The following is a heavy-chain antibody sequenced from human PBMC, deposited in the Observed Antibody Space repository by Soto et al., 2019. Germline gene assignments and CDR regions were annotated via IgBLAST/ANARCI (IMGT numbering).Heavy chain of an antibody. Sequence: EVQLVESGGGLVKPGGSLTLSCAASGLSFTNTWMNWVRQSPGKGLEWVGRIKSKKDGGTTEYAAPVKGRFSISRDDSASTMYLRINSLRDEDAAVYYCTNGDQTFDHWGQGTLVTVSS. J-gene: IGHJ4*02. D-gene: IGHD4-17*01. CDR1: GLSFTNTW. V-gene: IGHV3-15*07. CDR2: IKSKKDGGTT. CDR3: TNGDQTFDH.